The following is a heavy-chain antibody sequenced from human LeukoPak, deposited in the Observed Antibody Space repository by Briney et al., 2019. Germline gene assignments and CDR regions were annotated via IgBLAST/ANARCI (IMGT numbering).Heavy chain of an antibody. CDR1: GGSISSGDYY. Sequence: PSQTLSLTCTVSGGSISSGDYYWSWIRQPPGKGLEWIGYIYYSGSTYYNLSLKSRVTISVDTSKNQFSLKLSSVTAADTAVYYCARADGYNLYYFDYWGQGTLVTVSS. D-gene: IGHD5-12*01. J-gene: IGHJ4*02. CDR3: ARADGYNLYYFDY. CDR2: IYYSGST. V-gene: IGHV4-30-4*01.